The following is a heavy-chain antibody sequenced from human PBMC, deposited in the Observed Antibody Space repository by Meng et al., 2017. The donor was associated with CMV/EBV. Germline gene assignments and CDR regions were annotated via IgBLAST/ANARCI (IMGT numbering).Heavy chain of an antibody. CDR3: ARDGGTARPFLEN. J-gene: IGHJ4*02. CDR1: GYTFTNYY. CDR2: INPSGGST. D-gene: IGHD6-6*01. V-gene: IGHV1-46*01. Sequence: ASVKVSCKASGYTFTNYYIHWVRQAPGQGLEWMGIINPSGGSTSYAQKFQGRVTMTRDTSTSTVYMELTSLRSEDTAVYYCARDGGTARPFLENWGQGTLVTVSS.